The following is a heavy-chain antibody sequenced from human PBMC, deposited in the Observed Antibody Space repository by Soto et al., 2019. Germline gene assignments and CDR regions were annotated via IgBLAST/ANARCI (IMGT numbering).Heavy chain of an antibody. J-gene: IGHJ4*02. D-gene: IGHD2-21*02. CDR3: ASSWGDPRYFDY. Sequence: PGGSLRLSCAASGFGFSDQYMDWVRQAPGKGLEWVARTRNKAHSFTTEYAASVKGRFTISRDGSQNSLYLQMNSLKIEDTAVYYCASSWGDPRYFDYWGQGTLVTVSS. V-gene: IGHV3-72*01. CDR1: GFGFSDQY. CDR2: TRNKAHSFTT.